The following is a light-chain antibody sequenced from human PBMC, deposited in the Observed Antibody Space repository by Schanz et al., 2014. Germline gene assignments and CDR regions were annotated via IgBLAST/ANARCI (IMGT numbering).Light chain of an antibody. V-gene: IGLV2-8*01. CDR2: EVN. J-gene: IGLJ3*02. CDR3: SSYTSSSTLEV. Sequence: QSALTQPPSASGSPGQSVTISCTGTSSDVGGYNYVSWYQQYPGKAPKLMIYEVNKRPSGVPDRFSGSKSGNTASLTVSGLQAEDEADYYCSSYTSSSTLEVFGGGTKLTVL. CDR1: SSDVGGYNY.